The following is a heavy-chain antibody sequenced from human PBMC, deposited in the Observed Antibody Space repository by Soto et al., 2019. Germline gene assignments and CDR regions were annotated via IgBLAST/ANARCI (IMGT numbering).Heavy chain of an antibody. J-gene: IGHJ4*02. V-gene: IGHV3-21*01. CDR2: ISSSSSYI. CDR3: AGYCSGGSCYANDY. Sequence: GGSLRLSCAASGFTFSSYSMNWVRQAPGKGLEWVSSISSSSSYIYYADSVKGRFTISRDNAKNSLYLQMSSQRAEDTAVYYCAGYCSGGSCYANDYWGQGPLVTVSS. D-gene: IGHD2-15*01. CDR1: GFTFSSYS.